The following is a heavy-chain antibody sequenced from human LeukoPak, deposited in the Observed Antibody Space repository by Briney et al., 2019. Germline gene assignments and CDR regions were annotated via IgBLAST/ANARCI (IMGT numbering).Heavy chain of an antibody. D-gene: IGHD6-13*01. CDR3: ATFSTEGYSSTY. J-gene: IGHJ4*02. CDR2: ISSSSSYI. CDR1: GFTFSSYS. V-gene: IGHV3-21*01. Sequence: PGGSLRLSCAASGFTFSSYSMNWVRQAPGKGLEWVSSISSSSSYIYYADSVKGRFTISRDNAKNSLYLQMNSLRAEDTAVYYCATFSTEGYSSTYWGQGTLVTVSS.